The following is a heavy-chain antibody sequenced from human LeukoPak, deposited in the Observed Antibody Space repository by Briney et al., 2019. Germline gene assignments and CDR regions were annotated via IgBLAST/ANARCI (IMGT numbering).Heavy chain of an antibody. J-gene: IGHJ1*01. CDR1: GFTFRSHA. Sequence: PGTSLRLSCATSGFTFRSHAMHWVRQSPGKGLEWVAQIWYDGSNKYYADSVKGRFTISRDNAKNSLYLQMNSLRAEDTAVYYCARASYDSSGYYHGYFQHWGQGTLVTVSS. D-gene: IGHD3-22*01. CDR3: ARASYDSSGYYHGYFQH. CDR2: IWYDGSNK. V-gene: IGHV3-33*01.